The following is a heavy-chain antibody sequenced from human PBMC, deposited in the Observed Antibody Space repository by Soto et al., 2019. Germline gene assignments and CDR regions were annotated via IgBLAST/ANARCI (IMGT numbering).Heavy chain of an antibody. CDR3: ASSDDRAAGTIDYFDY. Sequence: PSETLSLTCTVSGGSISSGGYYWSWIRQHPGKGLEWIGYIYYSGSTYYNPSLKSRVTISVDTSKNQFSLKLSSVTAADTAVYYCASSDDRAAGTIDYFDYWGQGTLVTVS. CDR2: IYYSGST. CDR1: GGSISSGGYY. J-gene: IGHJ4*02. D-gene: IGHD6-13*01. V-gene: IGHV4-31*03.